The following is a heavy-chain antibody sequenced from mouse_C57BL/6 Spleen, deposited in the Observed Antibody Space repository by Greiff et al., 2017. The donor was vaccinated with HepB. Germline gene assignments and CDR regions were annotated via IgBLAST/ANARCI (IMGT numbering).Heavy chain of an antibody. CDR3: ARDKGGYHGSSYPFDY. CDR1: GFTFSDYY. CDR2: INYDGSST. J-gene: IGHJ2*01. V-gene: IGHV5-16*01. Sequence: EVMLVESEGGLVQPGSSMKLSCTASGFTFSDYYMAWVRQVPEKGLEWVANINYDGSSTYYLDSLKSRFIISRDNAKNILYLQMSSLKSEDTATYYCARDKGGYHGSSYPFDYWGQGTTLTVSS. D-gene: IGHD1-1*01.